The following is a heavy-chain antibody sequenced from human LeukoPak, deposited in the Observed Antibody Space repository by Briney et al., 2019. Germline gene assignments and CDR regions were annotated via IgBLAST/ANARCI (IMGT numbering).Heavy chain of an antibody. CDR2: IGGSGGST. J-gene: IGHJ5*02. Sequence: PGGSLRLSCVASGFTFSGYAMSWVRQAPGKGLEWVSTIGGSGGSTYYADSVKGRFTISRDNSKNTLCLQMNTLRAEDTAVYYCAKDGNLGSWGQGTPVTVSS. D-gene: IGHD1-1*01. V-gene: IGHV3-23*01. CDR1: GFTFSGYA. CDR3: AKDGNLGS.